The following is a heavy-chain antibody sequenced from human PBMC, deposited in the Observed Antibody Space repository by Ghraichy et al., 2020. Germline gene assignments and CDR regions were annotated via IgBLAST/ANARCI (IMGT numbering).Heavy chain of an antibody. CDR2: IYSGGST. CDR1: GFTVSSNY. V-gene: IGHV3-66*01. D-gene: IGHD3-9*01. J-gene: IGHJ4*02. Sequence: GGSLRLSCAASGFTVSSNYMSWVRQAPGKGLEWVSLIYSGGSTNHADSVKGRFTISRDNSKNTLYLQMNSLRVEDTAVYYCARAILTGYYYFDYWGQGTLVTVS. CDR3: ARAILTGYYYFDY.